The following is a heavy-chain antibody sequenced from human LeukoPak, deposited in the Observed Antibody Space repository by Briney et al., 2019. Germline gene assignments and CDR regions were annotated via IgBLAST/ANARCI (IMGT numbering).Heavy chain of an antibody. CDR1: GYTFSNYG. J-gene: IGHJ5*02. D-gene: IGHD3-10*01. V-gene: IGHV1-18*04. CDR3: ARGERSITMVRGVISP. CDR2: ISVYNGNT. Sequence: RASVKVSCKASGYTFSNYGINWVRQAPGQGLEWMGWISVYNGNTNYAQKFQGRVTMTTDTSTSTAYMELRSLRSDDTAVYYCARGERSITMVRGVISPWGQGTLVPVSS.